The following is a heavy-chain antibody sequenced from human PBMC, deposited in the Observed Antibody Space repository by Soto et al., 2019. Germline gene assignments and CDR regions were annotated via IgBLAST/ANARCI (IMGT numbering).Heavy chain of an antibody. Sequence: GGSLRLSCAASGFTFSSYDMHWVRQATGKGLEWVSAIGTAGDTYYPGSVKGRFTISRENAKNSLYLQMNSLRAGDTAVYYFARDNGYDAFDIWGQGTMVTVSS. V-gene: IGHV3-13*01. D-gene: IGHD2-8*01. CDR3: ARDNGYDAFDI. CDR1: GFTFSSYD. J-gene: IGHJ3*02. CDR2: IGTAGDT.